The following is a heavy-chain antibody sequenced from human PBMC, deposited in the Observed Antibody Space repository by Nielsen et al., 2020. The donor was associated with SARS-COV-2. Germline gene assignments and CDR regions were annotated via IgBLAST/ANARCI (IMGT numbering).Heavy chain of an antibody. Sequence: SLKISCAASGFRFDDHAMQWVRQAPGKGLEWVSGITWNSGSTDYADSVKGRFTISRDNAKNSLYLQMNSLRAEDTAVYYCARATGFGAWFDPWGQGTLVTVSS. J-gene: IGHJ5*02. CDR2: ITWNSGST. D-gene: IGHD3-10*01. CDR3: ARATGFGAWFDP. CDR1: GFRFDDHA. V-gene: IGHV3-9*01.